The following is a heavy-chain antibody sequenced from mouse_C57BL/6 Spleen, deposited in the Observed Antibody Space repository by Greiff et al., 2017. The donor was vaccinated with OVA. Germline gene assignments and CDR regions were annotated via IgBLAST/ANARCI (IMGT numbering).Heavy chain of an antibody. Sequence: VQLQQPGAELVKPGASVKLSCKASGYTFTSYWMPWVKQRPGQGLEWIGMIHPNSGSTNYNEKFKSKATLTVDKSSSTAYMQLSSLTSEDSAVYYCARGYYGSSYVGAMDYWGQGTSVTVSS. D-gene: IGHD1-1*01. CDR3: ARGYYGSSYVGAMDY. J-gene: IGHJ4*01. V-gene: IGHV1-64*01. CDR1: GYTFTSYW. CDR2: IHPNSGST.